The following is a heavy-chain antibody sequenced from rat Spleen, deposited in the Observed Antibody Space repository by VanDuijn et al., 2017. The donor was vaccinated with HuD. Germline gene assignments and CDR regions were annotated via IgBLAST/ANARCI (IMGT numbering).Heavy chain of an antibody. Sequence: EVQLVESGGDLVQPGRSLKLSCTASGFTFSDYNMAWVRQAPKKGLEWVAYISHDGGSTYYRDPVKGRFTISRDNAKSTLYLQMDSLRSEDTATYYCTITTFYWGQGVMVTVSS. J-gene: IGHJ2*01. V-gene: IGHV5-20*01. CDR1: GFTFSDYN. CDR2: ISHDGGST. CDR3: TITTFY. D-gene: IGHD1-10*01.